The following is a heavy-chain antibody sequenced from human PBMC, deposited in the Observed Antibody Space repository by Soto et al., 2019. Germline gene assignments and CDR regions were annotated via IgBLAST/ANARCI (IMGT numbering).Heavy chain of an antibody. D-gene: IGHD2-2*01. Sequence: ASVKVSCKASGYTFTSYGISWVRQAPGQGLEWMGWISAYNGNTNYAQKLQGRVTMTTDTSTSTAYMELRSLRSDDTAVYYCARDCSSTSCYLDAFDIWGQGTMVTVS. CDR3: ARDCSSTSCYLDAFDI. CDR2: ISAYNGNT. V-gene: IGHV1-18*01. CDR1: GYTFTSYG. J-gene: IGHJ3*02.